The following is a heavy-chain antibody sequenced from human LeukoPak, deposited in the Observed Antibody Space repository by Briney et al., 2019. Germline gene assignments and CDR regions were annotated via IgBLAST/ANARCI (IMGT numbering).Heavy chain of an antibody. D-gene: IGHD1-1*01. V-gene: IGHV1-69*13. Sequence: SVKVSCKASGGTFSSHTIAWVRQLPGQGLEWLGGIVPIFGTATYAQKFQGRVTITADESTSTVYMEVSSLRSEDSAAYYCARERGRNEDYFDYWGQGTLVTVSS. CDR3: ARERGRNEDYFDY. CDR1: GGTFSSHT. J-gene: IGHJ4*02. CDR2: IVPIFGTA.